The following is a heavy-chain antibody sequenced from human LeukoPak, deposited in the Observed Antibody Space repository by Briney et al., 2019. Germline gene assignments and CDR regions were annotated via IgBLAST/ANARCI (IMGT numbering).Heavy chain of an antibody. CDR1: GGSFSGYY. CDR2: INHSGST. D-gene: IGHD3-9*01. J-gene: IGHJ3*02. CDR3: ARLVRYFDWYLAVAFDI. V-gene: IGHV4-34*01. Sequence: SETLSLTCAVYGGSFSGYYWSWIRQPPGKGLEWIGEINHSGSTNYNPSLKSRVTISVDTSKNQFSLKLSSVTAADTAVYYCARLVRYFDWYLAVAFDIWGQGTMVTVSS.